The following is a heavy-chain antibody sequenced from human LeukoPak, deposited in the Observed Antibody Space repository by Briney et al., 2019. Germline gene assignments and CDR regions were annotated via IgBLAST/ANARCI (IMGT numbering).Heavy chain of an antibody. Sequence: GGSLRLSCAASGFSFSNYAMNWVRQAPGKGLEWVSTITGSGGSTHYADSVKGRFTISRDNSKNTLYLQMNSLRADDTAEYYCAKGLKPAMASRSNYFDYWGQGALVTVSS. V-gene: IGHV3-23*01. CDR1: GFSFSNYA. D-gene: IGHD2-8*01. CDR2: ITGSGGST. J-gene: IGHJ4*02. CDR3: AKGLKPAMASRSNYFDY.